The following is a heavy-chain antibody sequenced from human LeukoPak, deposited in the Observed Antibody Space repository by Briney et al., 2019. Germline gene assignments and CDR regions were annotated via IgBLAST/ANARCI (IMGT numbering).Heavy chain of an antibody. CDR3: AGGSGSSNWFDA. Sequence: SETLSLTCTVSGGSISSYYWSWIRQPAGKGLEWIGRIYISGSTNYNPSLKSRVTMSVDTSKNQFSLKLSSVTAADTAIYYCAGGSGSSNWFDAWGQGTLVTVSS. CDR2: IYISGST. V-gene: IGHV4-4*07. CDR1: GGSISSYY. J-gene: IGHJ5*02. D-gene: IGHD3-10*01.